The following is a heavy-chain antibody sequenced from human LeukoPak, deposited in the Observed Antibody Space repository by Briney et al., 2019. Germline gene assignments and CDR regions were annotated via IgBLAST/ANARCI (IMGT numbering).Heavy chain of an antibody. CDR2: MNPNSGNT. J-gene: IGHJ3*02. D-gene: IGHD3-3*01. CDR1: GYTFTSYD. CDR3: ARGGSEYYDFWSGYSDDAFDI. V-gene: IGHV1-8*01. Sequence: EASVKVSCKASGYTFTSYDINWVRQATGQGLEWMGWMNPNSGNTGYAQKFQGRVTMTRNTSISTAYMELSSLRSEDTAVYYCARGGSEYYDFWSGYSDDAFDIWGQGTMVTVSS.